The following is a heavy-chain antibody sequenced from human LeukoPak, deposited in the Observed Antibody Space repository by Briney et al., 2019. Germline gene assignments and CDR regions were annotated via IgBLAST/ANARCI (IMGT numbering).Heavy chain of an antibody. CDR1: GFTFSDYY. J-gene: IGHJ3*02. V-gene: IGHV3-30*18. D-gene: IGHD3-3*01. Sequence: PGGSLRLSRAASGFTFSDYYMSWIRQAPGKGLEWVAVISYDGSNKYYADSVKGRFTISRDNSKNTPYLQMNSLRAEDTAVYYCAKDFSPDWSGITFTDAFDIWGQGTMVTVSS. CDR2: ISYDGSNK. CDR3: AKDFSPDWSGITFTDAFDI.